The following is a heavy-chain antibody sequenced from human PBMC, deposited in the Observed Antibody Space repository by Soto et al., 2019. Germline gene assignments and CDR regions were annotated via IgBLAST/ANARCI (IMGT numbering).Heavy chain of an antibody. J-gene: IGHJ1*01. CDR3: ARSSVAGAGYFQH. D-gene: IGHD6-19*01. Sequence: QVQLQESGPGLVKPSQTLSLTCTVSGGSVSGGVYYWNWILQHPEKGLEWIGYIYYSGSTYYNPFLRSRVTISADTSKNQFYLKLSSVTVADTAVYSCARSSVAGAGYFQHWGQGTQVIVSS. CDR1: GGSVSGGVYY. CDR2: IYYSGST. V-gene: IGHV4-31*03.